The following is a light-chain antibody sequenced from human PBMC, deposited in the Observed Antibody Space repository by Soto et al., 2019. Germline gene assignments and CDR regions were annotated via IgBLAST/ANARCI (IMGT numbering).Light chain of an antibody. V-gene: IGKV1-5*03. CDR2: KAS. Sequence: DVQMTQSPSTLSASVGDRVTITCRASQSIGSWLAWYQQIPGKAPQLLVYKASILESGVPSRFSGSGSGTEFSLSISSLQPDDFATYYCQQYSTYPWTFGQGTRVDVK. J-gene: IGKJ1*01. CDR3: QQYSTYPWT. CDR1: QSIGSW.